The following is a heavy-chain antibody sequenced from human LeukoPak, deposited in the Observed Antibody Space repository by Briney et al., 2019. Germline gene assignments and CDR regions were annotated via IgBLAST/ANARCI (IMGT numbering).Heavy chain of an antibody. D-gene: IGHD2-2*01. J-gene: IGHJ4*02. CDR3: ARGDCSSTSCYGLFDY. CDR2: INHSGST. V-gene: IGHV4-34*01. Sequence: SETLSLTCAVYGGSFSGYYWSWIRQPPGKGLEWIGEINHSGSTNYNLSLKSRVTISVDTSKNQFSLKLSSVTAADTAVYYCARGDCSSTSCYGLFDYWGQGTLVTVSS. CDR1: GGSFSGYY.